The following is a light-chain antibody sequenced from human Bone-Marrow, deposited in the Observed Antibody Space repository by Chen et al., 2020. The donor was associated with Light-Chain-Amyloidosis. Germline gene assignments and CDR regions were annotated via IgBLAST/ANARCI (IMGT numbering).Light chain of an antibody. Sequence: EIVLTQSPGTLSLSPGEGANLSCRASQTISSNYLTWYQQKFGQAPRLLIYGTSSRDTCIPDRVTVSGCGTDFTLTINSLEPEDFAMYYCQQYGTSPLTFGGGTKVEIK. CDR2: GTS. J-gene: IGKJ4*01. CDR1: QTISSNY. CDR3: QQYGTSPLT. V-gene: IGKV3-20*01.